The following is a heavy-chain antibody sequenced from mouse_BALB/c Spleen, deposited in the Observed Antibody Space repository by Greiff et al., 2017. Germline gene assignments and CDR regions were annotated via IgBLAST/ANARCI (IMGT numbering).Heavy chain of an antibody. V-gene: IGHV5-6-3*01. Sequence: EVQRVESGGGLVQPGGSLKLSCAASGFTFSSYGMSWVRQTPDKRLELVATINSNGGSTYYPDSVKGRFTISRDNAKNTLYLQMSSLKSEDTAMYYCARSMDYWGQGTSVTVSS. CDR1: GFTFSSYG. CDR2: INSNGGST. J-gene: IGHJ4*01. CDR3: ARSMDY.